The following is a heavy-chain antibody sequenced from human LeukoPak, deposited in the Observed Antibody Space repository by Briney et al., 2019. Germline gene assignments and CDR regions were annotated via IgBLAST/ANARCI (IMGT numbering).Heavy chain of an antibody. J-gene: IGHJ4*02. CDR1: GHTFTGYY. D-gene: IGHD4-11*01. CDR3: ARDAIVRDYSNSDY. Sequence: GASVKVSCKASGHTFTGYYIHWVRQAPGQGLEWMGWINPNSGGTNYAQKFQGRVTMTRDTSISTAYMELSRLTSDDTAVYYCARDAIVRDYSNSDYWGQGTLVTVSS. V-gene: IGHV1-2*02. CDR2: INPNSGGT.